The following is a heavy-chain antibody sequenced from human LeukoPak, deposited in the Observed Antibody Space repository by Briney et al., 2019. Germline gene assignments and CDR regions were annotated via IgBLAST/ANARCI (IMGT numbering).Heavy chain of an antibody. J-gene: IGHJ4*02. CDR2: ISSGSNTI. CDR3: AGDGGSPALDY. V-gene: IGHV3-48*04. CDR1: GFTFSSYS. D-gene: IGHD3-16*01. Sequence: TGGSLRLSCAASGFTFSSYSMNWVRQAPGKGLEWVSYISSGSNTIYYADSVKGRFTISRDNAKNSLYLQVNSLRAEDTAVYYCAGDGGSPALDYWGQGTLVTVSS.